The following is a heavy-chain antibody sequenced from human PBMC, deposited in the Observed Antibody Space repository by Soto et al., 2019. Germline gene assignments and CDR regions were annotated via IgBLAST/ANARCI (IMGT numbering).Heavy chain of an antibody. CDR3: VVYDYIWGYYRYRWAY. V-gene: IGHV3-15*01. Sequence: EVQLVESGGGLVKPGGSLRLSCAASGFTFSESWMSWVRQVPGKGLEWVARILSRTDGGRTDYAAPVQXXXXXXXXXXXXXXXXXXXXXXXXXTAVYYCVVYDYIWGYYRYRWAYWGQGTLVTVSS. D-gene: IGHD3-16*02. CDR1: GFTFSESW. CDR2: ILSRTDGGRT. J-gene: IGHJ4*02.